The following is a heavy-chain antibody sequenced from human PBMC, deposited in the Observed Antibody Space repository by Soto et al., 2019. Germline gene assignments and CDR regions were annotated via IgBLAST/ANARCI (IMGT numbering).Heavy chain of an antibody. CDR1: GGSISNFY. J-gene: IGHJ6*01. V-gene: IGHV4-4*07. Sequence: QVQLQESGPGLVKPSETLSLTCTVSGGSISNFYWSWIRQPAGKGLEWIGRIYSSGSTNYNPSLKSRVTMSVDTSKNQFSLKLSSVTAADTAIYYCARDPSAGIAVAGVYYYPYGMDVW. CDR3: ARDPSAGIAVAGVYYYPYGMDV. CDR2: IYSSGST. D-gene: IGHD6-19*01.